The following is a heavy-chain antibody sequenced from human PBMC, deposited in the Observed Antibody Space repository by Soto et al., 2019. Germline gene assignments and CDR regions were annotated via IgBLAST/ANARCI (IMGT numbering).Heavy chain of an antibody. CDR2: IIPIFGTA. CDR1: GVTFSSYA. Sequence: ASVKVSCKASGVTFSSYAISWVRQAPVQGLEWMGGIIPIFGTANYAQKFQGRVTITADESTSTAYMELRSLRSDDTAVFYCARERDGSSWSSAESLQYWGQGTLVNVSS. D-gene: IGHD6-13*01. CDR3: ARERDGSSWSSAESLQY. V-gene: IGHV1-69*13. J-gene: IGHJ1*01.